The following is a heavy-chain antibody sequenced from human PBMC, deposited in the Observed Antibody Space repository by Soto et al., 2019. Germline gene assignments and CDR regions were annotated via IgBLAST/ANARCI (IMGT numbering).Heavy chain of an antibody. Sequence: GASVKVSCKASGYTFTSYGISWVRQAPGQGLEWMGWISAYNGNANYAQKLQGRGTMTTDTSTSTAYMELRSLRSDDTAVYYCARAGGIVVVVAACMEVLGKGTTVPVSP. J-gene: IGHJ6*04. CDR3: ARAGGIVVVVAACMEV. CDR2: ISAYNGNA. V-gene: IGHV1-18*01. D-gene: IGHD2-15*01. CDR1: GYTFTSYG.